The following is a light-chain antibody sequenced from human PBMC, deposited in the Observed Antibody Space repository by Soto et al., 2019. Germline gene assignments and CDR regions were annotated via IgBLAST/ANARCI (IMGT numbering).Light chain of an antibody. CDR3: ETWDSYTVV. Sequence: QLVLTQSSSASASLGSSVKLTCTLSSGHSSYIIAWHQQQPGKAPRYLMKLEGSGSYNKGSGVPDRFSGSSSGADRYLTISYLQSEDEADYYCETWDSYTVVFGGGTKVTVL. CDR1: SGHSSYI. CDR2: LEGSGSY. V-gene: IGLV4-60*03. J-gene: IGLJ2*01.